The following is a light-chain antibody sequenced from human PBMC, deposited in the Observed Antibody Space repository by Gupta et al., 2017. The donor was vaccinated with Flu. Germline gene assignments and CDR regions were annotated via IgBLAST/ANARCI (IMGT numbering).Light chain of an antibody. J-gene: IGLJ1*01. V-gene: IGLV2-14*01. CDR1: SSDVGGYNY. CDR3: SSYTSSSTYV. Sequence: QSALTQPPPVSGSPGQSITISCTGTSSDVGGYNYVSWYQQHPGEAPKLMIYEVSRRPAGVSNRFSGSKSGNTASLTISGLQAEDEADYYCSSYTSSSTYVFGAGTKVTVL. CDR2: EVS.